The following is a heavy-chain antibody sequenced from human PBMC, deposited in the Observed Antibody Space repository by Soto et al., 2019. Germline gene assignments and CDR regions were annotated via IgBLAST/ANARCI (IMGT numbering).Heavy chain of an antibody. CDR2: ISGSGGST. CDR3: SEVPLPAYSSSWSYYFDY. J-gene: IGHJ4*02. Sequence: GGSLRLSCAASGFTFSSYAMSWVRQAPGKGLEWVSAISGSGGSTYYADSVKGRFTISRDNSKNTLYLEMNSLGADDTALYYCSEVPLPAYSSSWSYYFDYWGQGTLVTVSS. V-gene: IGHV3-23*01. CDR1: GFTFSSYA. D-gene: IGHD6-13*01.